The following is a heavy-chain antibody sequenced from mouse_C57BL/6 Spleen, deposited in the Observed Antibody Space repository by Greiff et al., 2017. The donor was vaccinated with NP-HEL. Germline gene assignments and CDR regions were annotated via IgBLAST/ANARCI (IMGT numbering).Heavy chain of an antibody. V-gene: IGHV5-17*01. CDR2: ISSGSSTI. J-gene: IGHJ4*01. Sequence: EVQVVESGGGLVKPGGSLKLSCAASGFTFSDYGMHWVRQAPEKGLEWVAYISSGSSTIYYADTVKGRFTISRDNAKNTLFLQMTSLRSEDTAMYYCARGGYGNYFYYAMDYWGQRTSVTVSS. D-gene: IGHD2-1*01. CDR1: GFTFSDYG. CDR3: ARGGYGNYFYYAMDY.